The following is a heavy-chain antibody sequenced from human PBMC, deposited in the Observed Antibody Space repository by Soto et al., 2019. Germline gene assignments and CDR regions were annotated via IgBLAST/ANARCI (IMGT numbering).Heavy chain of an antibody. CDR2: MNPNSGHT. CDR3: ARGGSMITFGGVIVDY. J-gene: IGHJ4*02. V-gene: IGHV1-8*01. Sequence: ASVKVSCKASGYTFTSYDINWVRQATGQGLEWMGWMNPNSGHTGYAQKFQGRVTMTRNTSISTAYMELSSLRSEDTAVYYCARGGSMITFGGVIVDYWGQGTLVTVSS. CDR1: GYTFTSYD. D-gene: IGHD3-16*02.